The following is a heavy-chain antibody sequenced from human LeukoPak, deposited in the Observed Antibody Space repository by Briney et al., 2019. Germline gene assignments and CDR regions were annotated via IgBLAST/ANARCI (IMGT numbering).Heavy chain of an antibody. D-gene: IGHD3-9*01. CDR1: GFTFSSYW. J-gene: IGHJ3*02. V-gene: IGHV4-34*01. Sequence: PGGSLRLSCAASGFTFSSYWMSWVRQPPGKGLEWIGEINHSGSTNYNPSLKSRVTISVDTSKNQFSLKLSSVTAADTAVYYCARVRLHLTGYYREVKHLDIWGQGTMVTVSS. CDR2: INHSGST. CDR3: ARVRLHLTGYYREVKHLDI.